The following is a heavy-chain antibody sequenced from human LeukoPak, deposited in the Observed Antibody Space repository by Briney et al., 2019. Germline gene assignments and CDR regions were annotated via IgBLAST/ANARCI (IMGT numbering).Heavy chain of an antibody. J-gene: IGHJ3*02. CDR1: GFTFSSYA. D-gene: IGHD4-17*01. CDR2: ISGSGGST. V-gene: IGHV3-23*01. Sequence: PGGSLRLSCAASGFTFSSYAMSWVRQAPGKGLEWVSAISGSGGSTYYADSVKGRFTISRDNSKNTLYLQVNSLRAEDTAIYYCAKAHTIYYGAMSYAFDIWGQGTMVTVSS. CDR3: AKAHTIYYGAMSYAFDI.